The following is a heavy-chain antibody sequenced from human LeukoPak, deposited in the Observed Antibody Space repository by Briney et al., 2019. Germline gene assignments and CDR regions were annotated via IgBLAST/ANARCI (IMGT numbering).Heavy chain of an antibody. Sequence: SETLSLTCTVSGGSISSYYWSWIRQPPGKGLERIGYIYYSGSTNYNPSLKSRVTISVDTSKNQFSLKLSSVTAADTAVYYCAISRTTYYYYYMDVWGKGTRVTVSS. D-gene: IGHD4-17*01. V-gene: IGHV4-59*01. CDR1: GGSISSYY. CDR3: AISRTTYYYYYMDV. J-gene: IGHJ6*03. CDR2: IYYSGST.